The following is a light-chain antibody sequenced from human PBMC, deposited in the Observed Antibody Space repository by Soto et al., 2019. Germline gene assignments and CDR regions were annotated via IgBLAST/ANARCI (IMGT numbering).Light chain of an antibody. V-gene: IGKV3-11*01. CDR1: QGVSSY. CDR2: DAS. CDR3: HQYDSWT. Sequence: VLSQSPAALSLSKGERATVSCRASQGVSSYLAWYQQKPGQAPRLLIYDASNRATGIPDRFSGSGSGTDFTLTISRVEPEDFAVYYCHQYDSWTFGQGTKVDI. J-gene: IGKJ1*01.